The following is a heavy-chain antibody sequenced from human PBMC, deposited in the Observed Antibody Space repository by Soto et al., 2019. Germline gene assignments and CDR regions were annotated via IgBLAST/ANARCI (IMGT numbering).Heavy chain of an antibody. CDR1: GGTFSSYA. V-gene: IGHV1-69*12. CDR2: IIPIFGTA. Sequence: QVQLVQSGAEVKKPGSSVKVSCKASGGTFSSYAISWVRQAPGQGLEWMGGIIPIFGTANYAQKFQGRVTITADESTSTAYMELSSLISEDTAVYYCASDKYLVLRFLEWFTDYGMDVWGQGTTVTVSS. D-gene: IGHD3-3*01. CDR3: ASDKYLVLRFLEWFTDYGMDV. J-gene: IGHJ6*02.